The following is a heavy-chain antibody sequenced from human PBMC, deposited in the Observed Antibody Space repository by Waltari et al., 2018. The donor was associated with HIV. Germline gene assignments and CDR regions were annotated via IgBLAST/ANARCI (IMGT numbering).Heavy chain of an antibody. CDR3: ARDGHFYDSRPLDH. J-gene: IGHJ4*02. D-gene: IGHD3-22*01. V-gene: IGHV3-30*04. CDR1: GFTFSPFA. CDR2: ISYGGRNK. Sequence: QVQLVESGGGVVQPGGSLRLPCVASGFTFSPFAFHWVRQAPGKGLEWVALISYGGRNKGYADSVKGRFTISRDNSKNTLYLQMNSLRAEDTAVYYCARDGHFYDSRPLDHWGQGTLVT.